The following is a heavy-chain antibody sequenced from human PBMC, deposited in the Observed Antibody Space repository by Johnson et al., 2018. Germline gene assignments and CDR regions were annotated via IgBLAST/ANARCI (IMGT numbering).Heavy chain of an antibody. J-gene: IGHJ1*01. CDR1: GFTVSASY. V-gene: IGHV3-53*01. CDR2: IYIDGST. Sequence: VQLVESGGGLIQPGGSLRLSCAASGFTVSASYMSWVRQAPGKGLEWVSAIYIDGSTYYADSVKGRFTISRDNSVNTLYLQMNSLRAGDTAVYDCVRSRGAPRSSGLTVDFQHWGQGTLVTVSS. CDR3: VRSRGAPRSSGLTVDFQH. D-gene: IGHD6-19*01.